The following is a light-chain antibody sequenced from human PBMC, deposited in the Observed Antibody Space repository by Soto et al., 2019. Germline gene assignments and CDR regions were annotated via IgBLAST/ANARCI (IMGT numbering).Light chain of an antibody. CDR3: QQSYNIQALT. Sequence: EIVMTQSPATLAVSPGDTATLSCRASQSLGGNLAWYQQKPGQAPRLLIFRASSRAKGVPARFSASGSGTEFTLTISGLQSEDFATYYCQQSYNIQALTFGGGTKVEIK. J-gene: IGKJ4*01. V-gene: IGKV3-15*01. CDR1: QSLGGN. CDR2: RAS.